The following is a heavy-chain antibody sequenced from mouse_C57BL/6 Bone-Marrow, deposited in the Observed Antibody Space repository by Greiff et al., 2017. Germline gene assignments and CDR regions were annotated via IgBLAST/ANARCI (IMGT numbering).Heavy chain of an antibody. V-gene: IGHV1-54*01. CDR3: ARQGGSSKYYFDY. D-gene: IGHD1-1*01. Sequence: VQLQESGAELVRPGTSVKVSCKASGYAFTNYLIEWVKQRPGQGLEWIGVINPGSGGTNYNEKFKGKATLTADKSSSTAYMQLSSLTSEDSAVYYCARQGGSSKYYFDYWGQGTTLTVSS. CDR1: GYAFTNYL. CDR2: INPGSGGT. J-gene: IGHJ2*01.